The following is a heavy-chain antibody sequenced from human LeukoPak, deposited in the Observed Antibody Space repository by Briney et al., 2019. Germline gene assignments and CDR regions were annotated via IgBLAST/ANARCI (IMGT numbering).Heavy chain of an antibody. V-gene: IGHV4-61*02. D-gene: IGHD5-18*01. J-gene: IGHJ4*02. Sequence: PSQTLSLTCTVSGGSISSGSYYWSWIRQPAGKGLEWIGRIYTSGSTNYNPSLKSRVTISVDTSKNQFSLKLSSVTAADTAVYYCARARGYSYGPFLGYWGQGALVTVSS. CDR3: ARARGYSYGPFLGY. CDR1: GGSISSGSYY. CDR2: IYTSGST.